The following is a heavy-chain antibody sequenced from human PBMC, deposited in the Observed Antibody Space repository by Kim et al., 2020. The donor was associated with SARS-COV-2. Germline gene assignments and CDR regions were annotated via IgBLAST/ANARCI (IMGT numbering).Heavy chain of an antibody. CDR2: IYYSGST. J-gene: IGHJ4*02. Sequence: SETLSLTCTVSGGSVSSGSYYWSWIRQPPGKGLEWIGYIYYSGSTNYNPSLKSRVTISVDTSKNQFSLKLSSVTAADTAVYYCARETIADSSGYYHTYDYWCQGTLVTVSS. D-gene: IGHD3-22*01. CDR3: ARETIADSSGYYHTYDY. CDR1: GGSVSSGSYY. V-gene: IGHV4-61*01.